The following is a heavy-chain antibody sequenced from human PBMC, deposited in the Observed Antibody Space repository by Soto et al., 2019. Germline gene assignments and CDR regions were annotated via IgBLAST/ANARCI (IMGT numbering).Heavy chain of an antibody. V-gene: IGHV4-30-4*01. CDR3: ASGDGFIGPSD. CDR2: IYYSGST. D-gene: IGHD7-27*01. Sequence: QVQLQESGPGLVKPSQTLSLTCTVSGGSISSGDYYWSWIRQPPGKDLEWIGYIYYSGSTYYNPSLQSRVTISVDMSKNKFSLKLSSVTAADTAVYYCASGDGFIGPSDGGQGTLVTVSS. CDR1: GGSISSGDYY. J-gene: IGHJ4*02.